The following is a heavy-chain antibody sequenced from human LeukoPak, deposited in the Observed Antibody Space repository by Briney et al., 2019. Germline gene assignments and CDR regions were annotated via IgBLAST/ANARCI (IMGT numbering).Heavy chain of an antibody. V-gene: IGHV4-59*01. CDR2: IYYSGST. J-gene: IGHJ4*02. CDR1: GGSISSYY. Sequence: SGTLSLTCTVSGGSISSYYWSWIRQPPGKGLEWIGYIYYSGSTNYNPSLKSRVTISVDTSKNQFSLKLSSVTAADTAVYYCARYGSGFDYWGQGTLVTVSS. D-gene: IGHD3-10*01. CDR3: ARYGSGFDY.